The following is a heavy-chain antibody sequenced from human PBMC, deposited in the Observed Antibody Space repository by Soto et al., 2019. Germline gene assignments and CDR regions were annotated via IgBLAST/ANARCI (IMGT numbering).Heavy chain of an antibody. V-gene: IGHV4-59*06. CDR2: IYYSGST. J-gene: IGHJ3*02. D-gene: IGHD1-20*01. CDR3: ATITGTTGGASDI. Sequence: SETLSLTCTVSGGSISSYYWSWIRQPPGKGLEWIGYIYYSGSTYYNPSLKSRVTISVDTSKNQFSLKLSSVTAADTAVYYCATITGTTGGASDIWGQGTMVTVSS. CDR1: GGSISSYY.